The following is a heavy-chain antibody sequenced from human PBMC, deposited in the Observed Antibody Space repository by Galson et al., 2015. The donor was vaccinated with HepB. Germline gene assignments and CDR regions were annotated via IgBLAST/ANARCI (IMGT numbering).Heavy chain of an antibody. CDR1: GFTFSSYA. D-gene: IGHD3-10*01. J-gene: IGHJ4*02. CDR3: ARGSITMVRGPKY. Sequence: SLRLSCAASGFTFSSYAMSWVRQAPGKGLEWVSAISGSGGSTYYADSVKGRFTISRDNAKNSLYLQMNSLRAEDTAVYYCARGSITMVRGPKYWGQGTLVTVSS. V-gene: IGHV3-23*01. CDR2: ISGSGGST.